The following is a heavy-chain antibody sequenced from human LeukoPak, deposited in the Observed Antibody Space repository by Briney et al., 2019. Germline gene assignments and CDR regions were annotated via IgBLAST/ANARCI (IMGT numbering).Heavy chain of an antibody. CDR3: ARGPRGRYYYYMDV. CDR1: GFTLDDYG. CDR2: MNWKGGYT. V-gene: IGHV3-20*04. D-gene: IGHD1-14*01. Sequence: GVSLRLSCAASGFTLDDYGMSWVRQAPGQGLEWVSGMNWKGGYTWYADFVKGRFTISRDNAKNSLYLQMNSLRAEDTALYYCARGPRGRYYYYMDVWGKGTTVTVSS. J-gene: IGHJ6*03.